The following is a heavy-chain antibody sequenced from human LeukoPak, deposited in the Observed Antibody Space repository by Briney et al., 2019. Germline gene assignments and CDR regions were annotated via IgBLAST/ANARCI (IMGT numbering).Heavy chain of an antibody. CDR2: IYYSGST. J-gene: IGHJ5*02. V-gene: IGHV4-59*01. CDR3: ARAHSSGWYTFWFDP. CDR1: GGSISSYY. D-gene: IGHD6-19*01. Sequence: KSSETLSLTCTVSGGSISSYYWSWIRQPPGKGLEWIGYIYYSGSTNYNPSLKSRVTISVDTSKNQFSLKLSSVTAADTAVCYCARAHSSGWYTFWFDPWGQGTLVTVSS.